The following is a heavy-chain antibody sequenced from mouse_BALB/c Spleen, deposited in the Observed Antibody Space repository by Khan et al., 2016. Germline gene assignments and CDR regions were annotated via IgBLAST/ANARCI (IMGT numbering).Heavy chain of an antibody. V-gene: IGHV14-3*02. Sequence: VQLQQSGAELVKPGASVKLSCTASGFNIKDTYMHWVKQRPEQGLEWIGRIDPANGNTKYDPKFQGKATITADTSSNTAYLQLSSLTSEDTAFYYCARGLLGAMDFWGQGTSVTVSS. CDR1: GFNIKDTY. D-gene: IGHD2-3*01. CDR3: ARGLLGAMDF. CDR2: IDPANGNT. J-gene: IGHJ4*01.